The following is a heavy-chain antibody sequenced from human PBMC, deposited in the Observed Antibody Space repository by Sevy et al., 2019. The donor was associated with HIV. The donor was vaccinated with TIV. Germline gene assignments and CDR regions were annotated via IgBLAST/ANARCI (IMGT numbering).Heavy chain of an antibody. J-gene: IGHJ6*02. CDR3: ARAAANYYYAMDV. CDR1: GDSISGYY. CDR2: IYYNGRT. V-gene: IGHV4-59*01. Sequence: SETLSLTCTVSGDSISGYYWSWIRQSPGKGLQWIGYIYYNGRTNYDPSLKSRVIISTDTSKNQFSLKLSSVTAADMAIYYCARAAANYYYAMDVWGQGTTVTVS.